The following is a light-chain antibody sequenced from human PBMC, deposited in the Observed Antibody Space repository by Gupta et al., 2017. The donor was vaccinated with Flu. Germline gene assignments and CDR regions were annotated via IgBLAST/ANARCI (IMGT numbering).Light chain of an antibody. Sequence: QSALTQPASVSGSPGQSIAISCTGTSSDIGAYNHVCWYQQHPGKAPKLIIYEVTKRPSGVSNRCFGSKSGNTASLTISGLQAEDEADYYCSSYTTSSTWVFGGGTKLTVL. V-gene: IGLV2-14*01. CDR2: EVT. J-gene: IGLJ3*02. CDR1: SSDIGAYNH. CDR3: SSYTTSSTWV.